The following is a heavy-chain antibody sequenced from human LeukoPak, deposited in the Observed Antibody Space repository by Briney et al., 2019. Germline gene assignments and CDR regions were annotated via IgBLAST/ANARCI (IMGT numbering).Heavy chain of an antibody. CDR1: GGTFSNYP. CDR2: IIPIFDTG. V-gene: IGHV1-69*01. J-gene: IGHJ4*02. CDR3: ASNNYSGVGYYFDY. D-gene: IGHD4-11*01. Sequence: GSSVKVSFKASGGTFSNYPISSVRQTPGQGLEWMGGIIPIFDTGNYAQKFQGRVTITADQSTSTAYMELSSLRSEDTAVYYCASNNYSGVGYYFDYWGQEILVTVSS.